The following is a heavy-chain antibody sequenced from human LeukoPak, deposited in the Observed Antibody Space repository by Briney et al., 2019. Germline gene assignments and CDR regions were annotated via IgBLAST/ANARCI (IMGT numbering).Heavy chain of an antibody. V-gene: IGHV1-8*01. D-gene: IGHD4-23*01. CDR1: GYTFTSYD. J-gene: IGHJ6*02. Sequence: RASMNVSCNASGYTFTSYDINWVRQATGQGLEWMGWMNPNSGNTGYAQKFQGRVTMSRNTSISTAYMKLGSLRSESTAVYYWAIMLRWSGYYDGMDVWGQGTTVTVSS. CDR3: AIMLRWSGYYDGMDV. CDR2: MNPNSGNT.